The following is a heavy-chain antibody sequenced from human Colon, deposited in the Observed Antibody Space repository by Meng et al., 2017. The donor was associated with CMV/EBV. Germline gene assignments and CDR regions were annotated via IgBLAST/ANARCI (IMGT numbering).Heavy chain of an antibody. CDR1: GFTFSAFP. J-gene: IGHJ4*02. CDR2: ISHDGTKK. D-gene: IGHD3-3*01. CDR3: ARALQDFWSGYSPSPLDY. Sequence: GESLKISCAASGFTFSAFPIHWVRQAPGKGLEWVAIISHDGTKKYYAESVKGRFSLSRDNSKNTLYLQMNSLRAEDTAVYYCARALQDFWSGYSPSPLDYWGQGTLVTVSS. V-gene: IGHV3-30*04.